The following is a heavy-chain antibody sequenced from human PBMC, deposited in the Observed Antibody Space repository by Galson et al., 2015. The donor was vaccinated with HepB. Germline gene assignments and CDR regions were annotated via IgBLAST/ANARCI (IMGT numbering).Heavy chain of an antibody. CDR1: GFTFSSYA. J-gene: IGHJ3*02. CDR2: ISYDGSNK. Sequence: SLRLSCAASGFTFSSYAMHWVRQAPGKGLEWVAVISYDGSNKYYADSVKGRFTISRDNSKNTLYLQMNSLRAEDTAVYYCARERGITIFGVVRAFDIWGQGTMVTVSS. D-gene: IGHD3-3*01. CDR3: ARERGITIFGVVRAFDI. V-gene: IGHV3-30-3*01.